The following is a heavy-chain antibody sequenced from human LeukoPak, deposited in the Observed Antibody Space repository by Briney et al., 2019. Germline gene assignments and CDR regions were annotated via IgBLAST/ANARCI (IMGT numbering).Heavy chain of an antibody. Sequence: GGSLRLSCAASGFTFGSYSMNWVRQPPGKGLEWVSCIHSSTIYKYFADSLKGRFIISRDNTKNSLYLQMNGLRAEDTAVYYCARAANNSDAFDVWGQGTMVTVSS. CDR1: GFTFGSYS. V-gene: IGHV3-21*01. J-gene: IGHJ3*01. CDR2: IHSSTIYK. CDR3: ARAANNSDAFDV. D-gene: IGHD1-20*01.